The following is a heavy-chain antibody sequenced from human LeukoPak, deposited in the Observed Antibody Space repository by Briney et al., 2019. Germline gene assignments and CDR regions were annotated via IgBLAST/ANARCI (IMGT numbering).Heavy chain of an antibody. Sequence: GGSLRLSCAASGFTFHQYAIHWVRQVPGKGLEWVSGISWNSGSIGYADSVKGRFTISRDSAKNSVYLQMNSLRPEDTALYYCAKDRAPLYSGYDWDLDFWGQGTLVTVSS. CDR3: AKDRAPLYSGYDWDLDF. J-gene: IGHJ4*02. CDR1: GFTFHQYA. D-gene: IGHD5-12*01. V-gene: IGHV3-9*01. CDR2: ISWNSGSI.